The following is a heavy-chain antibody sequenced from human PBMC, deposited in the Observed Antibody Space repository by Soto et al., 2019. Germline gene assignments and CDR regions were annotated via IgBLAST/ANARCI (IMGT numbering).Heavy chain of an antibody. J-gene: IGHJ4*02. CDR3: ARGLIAGSYFDH. D-gene: IGHD2-15*01. CDR1: GYTFSAYG. V-gene: IGHV1-18*04. CDR2: ISAYDGST. Sequence: QVKLVQSGAEVKKPGASVRVSCQASGYTFSAYGFTWVRQAPGQGFEWLGWISAYDGSTTYALRVQDRVTMTTDTSTSTVFLDLRSLRSDDTAVYFCARGLIAGSYFDHWGQGTRVTVSS.